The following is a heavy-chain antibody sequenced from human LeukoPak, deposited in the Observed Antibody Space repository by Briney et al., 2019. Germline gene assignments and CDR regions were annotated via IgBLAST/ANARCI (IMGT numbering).Heavy chain of an antibody. CDR1: GFTFSSYD. Sequence: GGTLRLSCAASGFTFSSYDRHWIRQAPGKGLEWVAFIRYGGSNKYYADSVRGGFTISRDNSKNTLYLQMKILRADDTAIYYCVKDPMVRGPQGIWFDPWGQGTLVTVSS. CDR2: IRYGGSNK. J-gene: IGHJ5*02. CDR3: VKDPMVRGPQGIWFDP. D-gene: IGHD3-10*01. V-gene: IGHV3-30*02.